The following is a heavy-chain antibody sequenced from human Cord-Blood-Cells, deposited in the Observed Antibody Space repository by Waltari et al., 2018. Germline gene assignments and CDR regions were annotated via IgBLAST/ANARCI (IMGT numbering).Heavy chain of an antibody. V-gene: IGHV3-11*01. CDR2: ISSSGSTI. CDR1: GFTFSDYY. Sequence: QVQLVESGGGLVKPGGSLRLSCAASGFTFSDYYMSWIRQAPGKGLEWVSYISSSGSTIYYADSVRGRFTISRDNAKNSLYLQMNSLRAEDTAVYYCARVSVDSSSWYWYFDLWGRGTLVTVSS. CDR3: ARVSVDSSSWYWYFDL. D-gene: IGHD6-13*01. J-gene: IGHJ2*01.